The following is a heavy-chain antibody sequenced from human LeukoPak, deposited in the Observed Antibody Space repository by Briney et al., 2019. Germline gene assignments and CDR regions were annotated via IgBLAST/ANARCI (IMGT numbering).Heavy chain of an antibody. J-gene: IGHJ3*02. CDR1: GGSISSGDYY. V-gene: IGHV4-30-4*01. Sequence: PSETLSLTCTVSGGSISSGDYYWSWIRQPPGKGLEWIGYIYYSGSTYYNPSLKSRVTISVDRSKNQFSLKLSSVTAADTAVYYCARAVRGASEAFDIWGQGTMVTVSS. D-gene: IGHD3-10*01. CDR3: ARAVRGASEAFDI. CDR2: IYYSGST.